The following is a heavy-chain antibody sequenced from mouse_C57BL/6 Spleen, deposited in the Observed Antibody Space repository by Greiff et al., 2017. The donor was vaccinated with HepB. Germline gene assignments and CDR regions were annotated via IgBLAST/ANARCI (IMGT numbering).Heavy chain of an antibody. V-gene: IGHV5-9-1*02. CDR2: ISSGGDYI. CDR1: GFTFGSYA. CDR3: TRDAFITTVVSMDY. Sequence: EVMLVESGEGLVKPGGSLKLSCAASGFTFGSYAMSWVRQTPEKRLEWVAYISSGGDYIYYADTVKGRFTISRDNARNTLYLQMSSLKSEDTAMYYCTRDAFITTVVSMDYWGQGTSVTVSS. J-gene: IGHJ4*01. D-gene: IGHD1-1*01.